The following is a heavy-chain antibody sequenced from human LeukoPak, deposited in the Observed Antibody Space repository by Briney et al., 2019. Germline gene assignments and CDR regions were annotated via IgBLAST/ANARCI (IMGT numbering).Heavy chain of an antibody. CDR2: IYYSGST. D-gene: IGHD5-18*01. J-gene: IGHJ6*03. CDR3: ARTTEGGYTYDYFYYYMDV. Sequence: PSETLSLTCTVSGGSISSYYWSWIRQPPGKGLEWIGYIYYSGSTNYNPSPKSRVTISVDTSKNHFSLKLSSVTAADTAVYYCARTTEGGYTYDYFYYYMDVWGKGTTVTISS. V-gene: IGHV4-59*01. CDR1: GGSISSYY.